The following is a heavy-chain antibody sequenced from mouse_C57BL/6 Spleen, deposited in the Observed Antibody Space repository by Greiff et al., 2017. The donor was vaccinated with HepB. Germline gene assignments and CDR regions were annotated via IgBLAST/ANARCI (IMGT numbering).Heavy chain of an antibody. D-gene: IGHD1-1*01. V-gene: IGHV5-16*01. CDR1: GFTFSDYY. Sequence: EVKLMESEGGLVQPGSSMKLSCTASGFTFSDYYMAWVRQVPEKGLEWVANINYDGSSTYYLDSLKSRFIISRDNAKNILYLQMSSLKSEDTATYYCARGGYYYGSSYRYFDVWGTGTTVTVSS. CDR2: INYDGSST. CDR3: ARGGYYYGSSYRYFDV. J-gene: IGHJ1*03.